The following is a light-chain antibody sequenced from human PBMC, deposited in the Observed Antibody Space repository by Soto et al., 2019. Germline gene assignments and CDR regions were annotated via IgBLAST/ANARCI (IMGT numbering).Light chain of an antibody. CDR3: QQYHSPPLT. Sequence: EIVLTQSPGTLSLSPGQRATLSCRASQNIRSNYVAWFQQTPGQAPRLLIYGAVNKASGIPDRFSGSGSGTECNLTISSLEPEDFVVYYCQQYHSPPLTFGQGTKVEIK. V-gene: IGKV3-20*01. J-gene: IGKJ1*01. CDR2: GAV. CDR1: QNIRSNY.